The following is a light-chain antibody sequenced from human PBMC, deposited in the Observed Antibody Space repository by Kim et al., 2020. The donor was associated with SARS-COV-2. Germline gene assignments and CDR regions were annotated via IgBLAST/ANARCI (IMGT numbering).Light chain of an antibody. CDR2: GTS. CDR1: QRISSTY. J-gene: IGKJ4*01. CDR3: QKYGTSPLT. V-gene: IGKV3-20*01. Sequence: EIELTQSPATLSLYPGERGTLSCRASQRISSTYLAWYQQKPGQAPRRLIYGTSNWATGIPDRFSGSGSGTDFTLTINSMEPEDVAVYYCQKYGTSPLTFGGGTKVDIK.